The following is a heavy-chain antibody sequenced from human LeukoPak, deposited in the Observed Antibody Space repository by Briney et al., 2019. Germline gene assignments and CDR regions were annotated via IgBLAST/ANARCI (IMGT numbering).Heavy chain of an antibody. CDR1: GFTFSTYG. CDR2: ISGSGGAT. D-gene: IGHD3-10*01. Sequence: PGGTLRLSCAASGFTFSTYGMRWVRQAPGEGLEWVSGISGSGGATYYADSVKGRFTVSRDNPHNTLYLQMNSVRAEDTAVYFCARGGVDHYGSGTYYLMYYFDHWGQGALVTVSS. J-gene: IGHJ4*02. CDR3: ARGGVDHYGSGTYYLMYYFDH. V-gene: IGHV3-23*01.